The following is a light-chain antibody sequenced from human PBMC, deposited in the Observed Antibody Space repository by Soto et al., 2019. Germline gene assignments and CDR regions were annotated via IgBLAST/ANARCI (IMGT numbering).Light chain of an antibody. V-gene: IGKV1-39*01. Sequence: DIQMTQSPSSLSASVGDRVTITCRASQSISIYVNWYQQKPGKAPKLLIYAASSLQSGVPSRFSGSGSGTDFTLTISSLQPEDFATYYCQQSYSTLLTFGGGTKVEIK. CDR2: AAS. J-gene: IGKJ4*01. CDR3: QQSYSTLLT. CDR1: QSISIY.